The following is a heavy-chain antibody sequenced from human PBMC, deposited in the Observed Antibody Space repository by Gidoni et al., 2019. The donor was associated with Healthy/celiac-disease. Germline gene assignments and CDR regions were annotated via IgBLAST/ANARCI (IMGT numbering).Heavy chain of an antibody. D-gene: IGHD3-10*01. CDR1: GGSVSSGSYY. J-gene: IGHJ5*02. Sequence: TVSGGSVSSGSYYWSWIRQPPGKGLEWIGYIYYSGSTNYNPSLKSRVTISVDTSKNQFSLKLSSVTAADTAVYYCARGALRGNWFDPWGQGTLVTVSS. CDR3: ARGALRGNWFDP. V-gene: IGHV4-61*01. CDR2: IYYSGST.